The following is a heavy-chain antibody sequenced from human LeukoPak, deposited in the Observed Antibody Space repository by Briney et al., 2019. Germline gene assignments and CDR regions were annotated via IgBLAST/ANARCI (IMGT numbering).Heavy chain of an antibody. D-gene: IGHD6-19*01. Sequence: SETLSLTCTVSGGSISSYYWSWIRQPPGKGLEWIGYIYYSGSTNYNPSLKSRVTISVDTSKNQFSLKLSSVTAADTAVYYCAGWLYGFDYWGQGTLVTVSS. CDR3: AGWLYGFDY. J-gene: IGHJ4*02. CDR2: IYYSGST. V-gene: IGHV4-59*08. CDR1: GGSISSYY.